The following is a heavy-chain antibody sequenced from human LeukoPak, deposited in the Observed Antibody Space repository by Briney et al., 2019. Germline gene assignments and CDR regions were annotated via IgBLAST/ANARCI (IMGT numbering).Heavy chain of an antibody. D-gene: IGHD6-13*01. J-gene: IGHJ4*02. V-gene: IGHV4-59*01. CDR2: IYYSGST. Sequence: SETLSLTCTVSRGSISSYYWSWIRQPPGQGLEWMGYIYYSGSTNYNPSLKSRVAISVDTSKNQFSLNLSSVTAADTAVYYCAREGVSAATFDSWGQGTLVTVSS. CDR3: AREGVSAATFDS. CDR1: RGSISSYY.